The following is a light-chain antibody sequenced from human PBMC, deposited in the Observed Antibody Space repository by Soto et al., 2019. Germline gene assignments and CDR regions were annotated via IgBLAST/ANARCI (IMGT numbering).Light chain of an antibody. CDR1: QSVSSN. CDR2: GAS. CDR3: QQYNNWPPKT. V-gene: IGKV3-15*01. Sequence: EIGMTQSAGTLSVSAGERATLSWRASQSVSSNLAWYQQKPVQAPRLLIYGASTRATGIPARFSGSGSGTEFTLTIGSLQSEDFAVYYCQQYNNWPPKTFGQGTKVDIK. J-gene: IGKJ1*01.